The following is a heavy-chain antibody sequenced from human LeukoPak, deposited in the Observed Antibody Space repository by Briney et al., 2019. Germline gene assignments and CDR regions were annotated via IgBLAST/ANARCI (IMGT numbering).Heavy chain of an antibody. Sequence: GESLKISCKCSGYSFTSYWIAWVGQMTRKGLAWMGLIYPGDSDTRYSPSFQGQDTISADKSTSTGHLQWSSLKASDTAMYYCARLPAGHLFSHAYYFDYLGQGTLVTVSP. V-gene: IGHV5-51*01. CDR1: GYSFTSYW. J-gene: IGHJ4*02. CDR2: IYPGDSDT. D-gene: IGHD6-13*01. CDR3: ARLPAGHLFSHAYYFDY.